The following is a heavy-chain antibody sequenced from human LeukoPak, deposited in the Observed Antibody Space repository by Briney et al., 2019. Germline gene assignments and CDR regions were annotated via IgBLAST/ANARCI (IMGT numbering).Heavy chain of an antibody. CDR3: NVPFAY. Sequence: GGSLRLSCAASGFTFSSYAMSWVRQAPGKGLEWVSVISASGDSTYYADSVKGRFTISRDNSKNTLYLQMSSLRAEATAVNYCNVPFAYWGQGTLVTVSS. CDR2: ISASGDST. V-gene: IGHV3-23*01. CDR1: GFTFSSYA. J-gene: IGHJ4*02. D-gene: IGHD6-6*01.